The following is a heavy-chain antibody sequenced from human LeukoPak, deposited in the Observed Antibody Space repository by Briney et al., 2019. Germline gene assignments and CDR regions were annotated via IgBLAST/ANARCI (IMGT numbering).Heavy chain of an antibody. Sequence: SETLSLTCAVYGGSFSGYYWSWIRQPPGKGLEWIGEINHSGSTNYNPSLKSRVTISVDTSKNQFSLKLSSVTAADTAVYYCARGIRRVATMGIDYWGQGTLVTVSS. CDR2: INHSGST. D-gene: IGHD5-24*01. CDR3: ARGIRRVATMGIDY. J-gene: IGHJ4*02. V-gene: IGHV4-34*01. CDR1: GGSFSGYY.